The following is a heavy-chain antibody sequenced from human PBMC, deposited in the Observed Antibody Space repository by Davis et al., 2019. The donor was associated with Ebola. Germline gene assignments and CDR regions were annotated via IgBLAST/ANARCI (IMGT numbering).Heavy chain of an antibody. CDR3: ARNSSGFGYFDY. Sequence: PSETLSLTCTVSGDSISSYYWSWIRQPPGKGLEWIGHIYTSGSTNYNPSLKSRVTISVDTSKNQFSLKLSSVTAADTAVYYCARNSSGFGYFDYWGQGTLVTVSS. CDR1: GDSISSYY. CDR2: IYTSGST. J-gene: IGHJ4*02. D-gene: IGHD6-19*01. V-gene: IGHV4-4*08.